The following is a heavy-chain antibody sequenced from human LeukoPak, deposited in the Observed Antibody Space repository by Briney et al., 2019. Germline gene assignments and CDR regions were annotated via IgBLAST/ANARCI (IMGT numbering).Heavy chain of an antibody. J-gene: IGHJ4*02. CDR1: GFTFSSYG. CDR2: ISTDGSNE. Sequence: GKSLRLSCAASGFTFSSYGMHWVRQAPGKGLEWVAVISTDGSNEYYADSVKGRFNIFRDNSKNMLYLQMNSLGAEDKAVDYCSKVEYYHSSGYLDYWGQGTLVTVSS. CDR3: SKVEYYHSSGYLDY. D-gene: IGHD3-22*01. V-gene: IGHV3-30*18.